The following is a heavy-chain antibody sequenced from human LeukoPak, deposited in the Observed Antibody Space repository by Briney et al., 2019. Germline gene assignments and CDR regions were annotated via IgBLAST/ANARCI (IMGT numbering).Heavy chain of an antibody. V-gene: IGHV4-30-2*01. CDR3: ARGLLPRWFDP. J-gene: IGHJ5*02. D-gene: IGHD2-15*01. CDR2: MYYSGNT. CDR1: GGSINSDAYS. Sequence: PSETLSLTCAVSGGSINSDAYSRSWIRQPPGKGLEWIGYMYYSGNTDYNPSLKSRVTISVDRSKNQFSLKLSSVTAADTAVYYCARGLLPRWFDPWGQGTLVTVSS.